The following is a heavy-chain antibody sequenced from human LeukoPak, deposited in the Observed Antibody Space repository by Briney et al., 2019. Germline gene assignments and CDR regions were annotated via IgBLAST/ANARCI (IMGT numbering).Heavy chain of an antibody. Sequence: PGGSLRLSCAASGFTFSSYSMTWVRQAPGRGLEWVSLVTNKGGRTFYADSVKGRFTISRDNSKNTLYLQMNSLRAEDTAVYYCAKGHSGWYFDYWGQGTLVTVSS. CDR1: GFTFSSYS. CDR3: AKGHSGWYFDY. CDR2: VTNKGGRT. D-gene: IGHD6-19*01. V-gene: IGHV3-23*01. J-gene: IGHJ4*02.